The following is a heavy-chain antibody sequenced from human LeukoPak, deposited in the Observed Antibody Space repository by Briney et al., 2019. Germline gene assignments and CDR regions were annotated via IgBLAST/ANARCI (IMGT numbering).Heavy chain of an antibody. CDR3: ARSPRIYDSSGYYLVEYFDL. V-gene: IGHV3-53*01. J-gene: IGHJ2*01. CDR1: GFPFSTNY. Sequence: PGGSLSLSCAASGFPFSTNYMSWVRQAPGKGLEWVSIIYSGGSTSYADSVKGRFTISRDISKNTLFLQMSSLRAEVTAVYYCARSPRIYDSSGYYLVEYFDLWGRGTLVTVSS. D-gene: IGHD3-22*01. CDR2: IYSGGST.